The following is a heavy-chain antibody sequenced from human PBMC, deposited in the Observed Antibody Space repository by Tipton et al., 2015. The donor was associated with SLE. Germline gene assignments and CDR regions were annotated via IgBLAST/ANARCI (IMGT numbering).Heavy chain of an antibody. CDR3: ARVDSAWYLEY. V-gene: IGHV4-34*12. J-gene: IGHJ4*02. Sequence: TLSLTCAVYGGSFSGYYWSWIRQPPGKGLEWIGNIFYSGRTDYNPSLKSRVTMSLDTSENQFSLKLSSVTAADTAVYYCARVDSAWYLEYWGQGTLVTVSS. CDR1: GGSFSGYY. CDR2: IFYSGRT. D-gene: IGHD6-19*01.